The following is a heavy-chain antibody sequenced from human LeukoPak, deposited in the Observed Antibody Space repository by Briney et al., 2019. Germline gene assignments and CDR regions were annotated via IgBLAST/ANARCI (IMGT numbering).Heavy chain of an antibody. Sequence: GGSLRLSCATSGFSFSSYAMSWVRQAPGKGLEWVSAMSSSDDGRYYADSVKGRFTISRDNAKNSLYLQMNSLRAEDTAVYYCARDNSGYGIFDYWGQGTLVTVSS. V-gene: IGHV3-21*01. CDR2: MSSSDDGR. D-gene: IGHD5-12*01. CDR1: GFSFSSYA. CDR3: ARDNSGYGIFDY. J-gene: IGHJ4*02.